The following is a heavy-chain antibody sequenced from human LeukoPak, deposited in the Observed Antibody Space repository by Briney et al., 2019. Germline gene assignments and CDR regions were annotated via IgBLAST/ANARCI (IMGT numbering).Heavy chain of an antibody. J-gene: IGHJ4*02. CDR1: GFTFSSYW. Sequence: GGSLRLSCAASGFTFSSYWMTWARQAPGKGLEWVANINQDESEKYYGDSVRGRLTISRDNAQTSLYLQMNSLRAEDTAVYYCARDNGHFSVDYWGQGTQVSVSS. CDR2: INQDESEK. CDR3: ARDNGHFSVDY. V-gene: IGHV3-7*01. D-gene: IGHD2-8*01.